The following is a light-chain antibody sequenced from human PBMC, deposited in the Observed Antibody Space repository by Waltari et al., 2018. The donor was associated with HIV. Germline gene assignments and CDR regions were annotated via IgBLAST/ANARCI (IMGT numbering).Light chain of an antibody. Sequence: IVMTQSPASLAVYPGEAASISCTASQSLMHKNKKVYSDWYVQKPGQSPELLIFLTSDRAAGVPHRISATGTGTEFTLKINTVEAADVGTYYCMQSLQTPLSFGQGTRLEIK. J-gene: IGKJ5*01. CDR3: MQSLQTPLS. CDR1: QSLMHKNKKVY. CDR2: LTS. V-gene: IGKV2-28*01.